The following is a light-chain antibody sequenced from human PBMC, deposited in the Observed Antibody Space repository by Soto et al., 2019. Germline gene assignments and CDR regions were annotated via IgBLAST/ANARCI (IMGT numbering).Light chain of an antibody. V-gene: IGLV1-36*01. CDR3: AAWDDSLNGYV. Sequence: SVLPQPPSVSEAPRQRVTLSCSGSSSNIGNNAVNWYQQLPGKAPKLLIYYDDLLPSGVSDRFSGSKSGTSASLAISGLQSEDEADYYCAAWDDSLNGYVFGTGTKVTVL. CDR2: YDD. J-gene: IGLJ1*01. CDR1: SSNIGNNA.